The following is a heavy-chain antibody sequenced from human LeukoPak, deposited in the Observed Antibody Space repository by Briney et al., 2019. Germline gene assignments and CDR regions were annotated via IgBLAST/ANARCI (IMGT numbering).Heavy chain of an antibody. V-gene: IGHV4-39*07. CDR1: GGSISSSSYY. CDR3: ASIPGIAVAGPRAGAFDI. Sequence: SETLSLTCTVSGGSISSSSYYWGCIRQPPGKGLEWIVSIYYSGSTYYNPSLKSRVTISVDTSKNQFSLKLSSVTAADTAVYYCASIPGIAVAGPRAGAFDIWGQGTMVTVSS. D-gene: IGHD6-19*01. CDR2: IYYSGST. J-gene: IGHJ3*02.